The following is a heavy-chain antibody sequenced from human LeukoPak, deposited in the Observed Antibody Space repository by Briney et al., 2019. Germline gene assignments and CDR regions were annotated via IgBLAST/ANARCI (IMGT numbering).Heavy chain of an antibody. D-gene: IGHD7-27*01. Sequence: GGSLRLSCAASGFTFSSYAMSWVRQAPGKGLEWVANIKQDGSEKYYVDSVKGRFTISRDNAKNSLYLQMDSLRAEDTAVYYCARDLWGVYFDYWGQGTLVTVSS. CDR2: IKQDGSEK. CDR3: ARDLWGVYFDY. V-gene: IGHV3-7*01. J-gene: IGHJ4*02. CDR1: GFTFSSYA.